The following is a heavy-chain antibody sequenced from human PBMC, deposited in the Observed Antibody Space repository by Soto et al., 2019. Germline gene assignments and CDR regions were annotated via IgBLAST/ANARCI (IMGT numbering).Heavy chain of an antibody. CDR3: ARMGLHLGELSRNWFDP. V-gene: IGHV4-30-4*01. Sequence: QVQLQESGPGLVKPSPTLSLSCSISGGSITSANYYWTWIRLFPGKGLEWIGYIYSNGTTHYNPALKSRANISLETTNNQFSLEVKSAAAADTAGYYCARMGLHLGELSRNWFDPWGQGSLVTVSS. CDR1: GGSITSANYY. CDR2: IYSNGTT. D-gene: IGHD3-16*02. J-gene: IGHJ5*02.